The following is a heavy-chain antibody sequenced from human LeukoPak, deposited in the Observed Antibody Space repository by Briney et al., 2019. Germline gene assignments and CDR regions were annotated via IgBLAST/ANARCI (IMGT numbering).Heavy chain of an antibody. D-gene: IGHD3-10*01. V-gene: IGHV4-34*01. CDR3: ARTMVRGGGPRGWFDP. CDR2: INHSGST. Sequence: SETLSLTCAVYGGSFSGYYWSWIRQPPGKGLEWIGEINHSGSTNYNPSLKSRVTISVDTSKNQFSLKLSSVTAADTAVYYCARTMVRGGGPRGWFDPWGQGTLVTVSS. CDR1: GGSFSGYY. J-gene: IGHJ5*02.